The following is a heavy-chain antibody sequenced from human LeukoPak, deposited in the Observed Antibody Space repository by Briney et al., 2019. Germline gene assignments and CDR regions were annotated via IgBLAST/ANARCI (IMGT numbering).Heavy chain of an antibody. CDR2: IIPNFGTA. D-gene: IGHD3-10*01. Sequence: SVKVSCKASGGTFSSYAISRVRQAPGQGLEWMGGIIPNFGTANYAQKFQGRVTMTTDTSTNTAYMELRSLRSDDTAVYYCARANMVRGVGSFFDRNWFDPWGQGTLITVS. J-gene: IGHJ5*02. CDR1: GGTFSSYA. V-gene: IGHV1-69*05. CDR3: ARANMVRGVGSFFDRNWFDP.